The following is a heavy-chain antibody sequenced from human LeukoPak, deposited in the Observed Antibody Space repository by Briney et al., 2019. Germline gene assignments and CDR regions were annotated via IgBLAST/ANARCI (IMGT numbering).Heavy chain of an antibody. V-gene: IGHV4-59*01. Sequence: PSETLSLTCAVSGYSIRDGYYWNWIRQPPGKGLEWIGYKYYSGSTRYNSSLRSRLTISLDSSKNQFSLRLTSVTAADTAVYYCARGRSYGFDFDSWGPGTLVIVSS. CDR1: GYSIRDGYY. CDR3: ARGRSYGFDFDS. CDR2: KYYSGST. D-gene: IGHD5-18*01. J-gene: IGHJ4*02.